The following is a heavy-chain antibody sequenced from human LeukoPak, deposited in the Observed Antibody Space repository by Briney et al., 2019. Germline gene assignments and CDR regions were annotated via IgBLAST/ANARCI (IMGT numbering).Heavy chain of an antibody. CDR3: AKVLGYYDSSGYYQEGGFDY. D-gene: IGHD3-22*01. CDR2: ISGDGGST. J-gene: IGHJ4*02. CDR1: GFTFDDYA. Sequence: GGSLSLSCAASGFTFDDYAMHWVRQAPGKGLEWVFLISGDGGSTYYADSVKGRFTISRDNSKNSLYLQMNSLRTEDTALYYCAKVLGYYDSSGYYQEGGFDYWGQGTLVTVSS. V-gene: IGHV3-43*02.